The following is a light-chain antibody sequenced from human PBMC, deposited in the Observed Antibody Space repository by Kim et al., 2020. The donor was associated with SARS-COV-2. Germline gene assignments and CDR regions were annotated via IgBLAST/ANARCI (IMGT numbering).Light chain of an antibody. Sequence: QSVLTQPPSASGTPGQRVTISCSGSSSNIGSNYVYWYQQLPGTPPKLLIYRNNQRPSGVPDRFSGSKSGTSASLAISGLRSEDEADYYCAAWDDSLRVFGGGTQLTVL. J-gene: IGLJ3*02. CDR3: AAWDDSLRV. CDR2: RNN. CDR1: SSNIGSNY. V-gene: IGLV1-47*01.